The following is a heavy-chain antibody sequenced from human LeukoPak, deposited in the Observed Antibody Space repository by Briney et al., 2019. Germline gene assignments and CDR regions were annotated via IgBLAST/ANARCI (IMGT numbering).Heavy chain of an antibody. CDR3: ARGDYYDGGGRNWFDP. V-gene: IGHV4-59*10. Sequence: PETLSLTCAVSGGSMSIYYWSFIRQPAGKGLEWLGRIHTTGTTYYNPSLKSRVSMSVDTSRNQFSLRLTSVTAADTAVYYCARGDYYDGGGRNWFDPWGQGTLVTVSS. CDR1: GGSMSIYY. CDR2: IHTTGTT. J-gene: IGHJ5*02. D-gene: IGHD3-16*01.